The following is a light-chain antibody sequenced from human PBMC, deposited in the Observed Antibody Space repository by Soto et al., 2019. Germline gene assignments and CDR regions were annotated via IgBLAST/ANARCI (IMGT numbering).Light chain of an antibody. J-gene: IGKJ1*01. V-gene: IGKV1-5*03. CDR2: KAS. CDR1: QTIGNW. CDR3: QQYNGT. Sequence: DIQMTQSPSTVSASVGDRVTITCRASQTIGNWLAWYQQKAGKAPKLLIYKASSLEGGVPSRFSGSGAGTEFTLTISSLQPDDFATYYCQQYNGTFGQGTKVEIK.